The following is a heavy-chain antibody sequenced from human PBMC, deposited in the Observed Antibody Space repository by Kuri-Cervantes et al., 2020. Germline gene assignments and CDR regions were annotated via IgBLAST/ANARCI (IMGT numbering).Heavy chain of an antibody. CDR2: ISYDGSNK. Sequence: LSLTCAASGFIFSSYGMHWVRQAPGKGLEWVAVISYDGSNKYYADSVKGRFTISRDNSKNTLYLQMNSLRAEDTAVYYCARLRFYGMDVWGQGTTVTVSS. CDR3: ARLRFYGMDV. D-gene: IGHD4-17*01. V-gene: IGHV3-30*03. CDR1: GFIFSSYG. J-gene: IGHJ6*02.